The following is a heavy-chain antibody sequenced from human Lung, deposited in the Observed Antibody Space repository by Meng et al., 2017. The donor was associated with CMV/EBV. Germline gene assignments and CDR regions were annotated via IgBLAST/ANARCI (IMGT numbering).Heavy chain of an antibody. D-gene: IGHD3-3*01. CDR1: GFTVSSNY. Sequence: PCAASGFTVSSNYMSWVRQAPGKGLEWVSVIYSGGSTYYADSVKGRFTISRDNSKNTLYLQMNSLRAEDTAVYYCARSIFGAPGGVWGQGATVTVSS. CDR2: IYSGGST. CDR3: ARSIFGAPGGV. V-gene: IGHV3-53*01. J-gene: IGHJ6*02.